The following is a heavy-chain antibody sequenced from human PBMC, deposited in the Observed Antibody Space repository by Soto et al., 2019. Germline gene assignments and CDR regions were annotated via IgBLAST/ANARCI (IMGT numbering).Heavy chain of an antibody. CDR3: ARQYYGSGSSNWFDP. Sequence: SETLSLTCTVSGGSINSGGYYWSWIRQHPGKGLEWIGYIYYSGSTYYNPSLKSRITLSVDTSKNQFSLKLSSVTAADTAVYYCARQYYGSGSSNWFDPWGQGTLVTVSS. J-gene: IGHJ5*02. CDR1: GGSINSGGYY. CDR2: IYYSGST. V-gene: IGHV4-31*03. D-gene: IGHD3-10*01.